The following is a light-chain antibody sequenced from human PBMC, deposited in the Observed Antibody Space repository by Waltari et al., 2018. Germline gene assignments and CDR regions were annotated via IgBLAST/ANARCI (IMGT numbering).Light chain of an antibody. CDR2: AAS. CDR3: QQSDSTPYS. J-gene: IGKJ2*03. V-gene: IGKV1-39*01. Sequence: DIQMTQSASSLSASVGDRVTITCRASQSISNYLNWYQEKSDKAPNLLIYAASTLQSGVPSRFSGSGSGTDFTLTISSLLPEDFATYCCQQSDSTPYSFGQGTKVEIK. CDR1: QSISNY.